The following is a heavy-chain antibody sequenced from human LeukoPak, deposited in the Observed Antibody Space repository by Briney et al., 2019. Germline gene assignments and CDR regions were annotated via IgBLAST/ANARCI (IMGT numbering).Heavy chain of an antibody. V-gene: IGHV3-15*01. CDR2: IKSKTDGGTT. CDR3: TTGTWIQLWVPDY. Sequence: GGSLRLSCAASGFTFSKACMSWVRQAPGKGLEWVCHIKSKTDGGTTDFAAPVKGRFSISRDDSKNTLFLQMNSLKAEDTAVYYCTTGTWIQLWVPDYWGQGTLVTVSS. D-gene: IGHD5-18*01. CDR1: GFTFSKAC. J-gene: IGHJ4*02.